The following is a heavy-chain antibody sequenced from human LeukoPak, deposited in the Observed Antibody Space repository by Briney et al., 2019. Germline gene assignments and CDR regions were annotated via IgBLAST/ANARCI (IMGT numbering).Heavy chain of an antibody. CDR1: GFTFSNYG. CDR3: ARYDSSGYYFDY. Sequence: PGGSLTLSCAASGFTFSNYGMHWVRQAPGKGLEWVAFIRYDGSNKYYADSVKGRFAISRDNSKNTLYLQMNSLRAEDTAVYYCARYDSSGYYFDYWGQGTLVTVSS. V-gene: IGHV3-30*02. D-gene: IGHD3-22*01. CDR2: IRYDGSNK. J-gene: IGHJ4*02.